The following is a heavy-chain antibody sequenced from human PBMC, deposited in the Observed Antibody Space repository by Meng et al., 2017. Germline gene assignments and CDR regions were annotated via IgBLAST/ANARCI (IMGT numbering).Heavy chain of an antibody. V-gene: IGHV1-69*06. Sequence: SVKVSCKASGGTFSSYAISWVRQAPGQGLEWMGGIIPIFGTANYAQKFQGRVTITADKSTSTAYMELSSLRSEDTAVYYCATTTAKLPQYFDYWGQGTLVTVSS. J-gene: IGHJ4*02. D-gene: IGHD4-17*01. CDR2: IIPIFGTA. CDR1: GGTFSSYA. CDR3: ATTTAKLPQYFDY.